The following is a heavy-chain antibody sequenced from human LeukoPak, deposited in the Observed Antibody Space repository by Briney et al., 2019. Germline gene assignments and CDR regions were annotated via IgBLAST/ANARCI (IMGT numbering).Heavy chain of an antibody. D-gene: IGHD6-19*01. Sequence: KPSETLSLTCAVYGGSFSTYYWSWIRQPPGKGLEWIGEINHSGSTNYNPSLKSRVTISIDTSKVQFSLKLNSVTAADTAVYYCARTTPDTSGWPGWGRGTLVTVSS. J-gene: IGHJ4*02. CDR3: ARTTPDTSGWPG. CDR1: GGSFSTYY. V-gene: IGHV4-34*01. CDR2: INHSGST.